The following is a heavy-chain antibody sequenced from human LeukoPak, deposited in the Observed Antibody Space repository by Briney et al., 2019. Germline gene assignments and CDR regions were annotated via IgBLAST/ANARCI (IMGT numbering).Heavy chain of an antibody. CDR2: IIPSFGTA. V-gene: IGHV1-69*13. J-gene: IGHJ6*03. CDR1: RGTFSSYA. CDR3: ARLVVPAANYYYYYYMDV. D-gene: IGHD2-2*01. Sequence: ASVKVSCNASRGTFSSYAISWVRQAPGQGLEWTGGIIPSFGTANYAQKFQGRVTITADESTSTAYMELSSLRSEDTAVYYCARLVVPAANYYYYYYMDVWGKGTTVTVSS.